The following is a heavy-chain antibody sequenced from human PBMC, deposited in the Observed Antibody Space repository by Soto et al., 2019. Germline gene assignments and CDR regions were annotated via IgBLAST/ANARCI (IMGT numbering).Heavy chain of an antibody. J-gene: IGHJ5*02. CDR3: AKDHWFDP. CDR1: GFTFSSSA. V-gene: IGHV3-23*01. CDR2: ISGAGDNT. Sequence: QSGGSLRLSCAASGFTFSSSAMSWVRQAPGKGLEWVSAISGAGDNTHYADSVQGRFTISRDNSNNTLYLQMTSLRADDTAVYYCAKDHWFDPWGQGTLVTVSS.